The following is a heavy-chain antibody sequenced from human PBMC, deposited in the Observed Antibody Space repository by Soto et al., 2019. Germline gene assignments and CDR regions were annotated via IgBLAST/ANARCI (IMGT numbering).Heavy chain of an antibody. J-gene: IGHJ4*02. D-gene: IGHD3-10*01. V-gene: IGHV1-2*02. Sequence: ASVKVSCKASGYTFTGYYMHWVRQAPGQGLEWMGWINPNSGGTNYAQKFQGRVTMTRDTSISTAYMELSRLRSDDTAVYYCARVGIYYGSGSYYNPADYWGQGTLVTVSS. CDR3: ARVGIYYGSGSYYNPADY. CDR2: INPNSGGT. CDR1: GYTFTGYY.